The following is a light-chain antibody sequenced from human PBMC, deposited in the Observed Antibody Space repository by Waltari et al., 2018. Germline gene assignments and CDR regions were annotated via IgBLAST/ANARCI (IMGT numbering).Light chain of an antibody. V-gene: IGLV2-8*01. CDR3: SSYAGNHVV. J-gene: IGLJ2*01. Sequence: QSALTQPPSASGSPGQSVTISCTGTSSDVGGYNFVSWYQQHPGKAPELMSYEVSNRPAGVPDRFSGSKSGNTASLTVSWLQPEDEADYYCSSYAGNHVVFGGGTKLTVL. CDR2: EVS. CDR1: SSDVGGYNF.